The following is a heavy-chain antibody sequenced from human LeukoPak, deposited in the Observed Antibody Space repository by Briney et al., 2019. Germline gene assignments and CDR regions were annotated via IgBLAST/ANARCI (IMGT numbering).Heavy chain of an antibody. CDR2: IYYSAST. J-gene: IGHJ4*02. D-gene: IGHD4-23*01. CDR3: ARDYGGHFDY. Sequence: SETLSLTCTASGGSISSSSYYWGWIRQPPGKGLEWIGSIYYSASTYYNPSLKSRVTISADTSKNQFSLKLSSVTAADTAVYYCARDYGGHFDYWGQGTLVTVSS. V-gene: IGHV4-39*02. CDR1: GGSISSSSYY.